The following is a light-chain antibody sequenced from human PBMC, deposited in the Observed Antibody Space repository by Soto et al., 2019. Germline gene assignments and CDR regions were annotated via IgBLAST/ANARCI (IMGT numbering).Light chain of an antibody. CDR2: NAV. CDR1: QNIDNK. CDR3: QQYKSWWPIT. V-gene: IGKV3-15*01. J-gene: IGKJ5*01. Sequence: EIVLTQSPATLSVSPGERATLSCRASQNIDNKLVWYQQKPGQAPSLLLSNAVTRAPGIPARFSGSGFGTEFTLTISSLQPEDFAIYYCQQYKSWWPITFGQGTRLE.